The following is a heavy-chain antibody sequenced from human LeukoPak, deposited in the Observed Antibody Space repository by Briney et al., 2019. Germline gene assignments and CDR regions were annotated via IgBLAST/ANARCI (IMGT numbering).Heavy chain of an antibody. CDR2: INPSGDST. CDR3: VRGDDSGGYFLY. D-gene: IGHD3-22*01. V-gene: IGHV1-46*01. CDR1: GYTFSSYY. Sequence: ASVKVSCKASGYTFSSYYMHWVRQAPGQGLEWMGIINPSGDSTIYAQKFQGRVTMTRDTSTSTVYMELSSLGSEDTAVYYCVRGDDSGGYFLYWGQGTLVTVSS. J-gene: IGHJ4*02.